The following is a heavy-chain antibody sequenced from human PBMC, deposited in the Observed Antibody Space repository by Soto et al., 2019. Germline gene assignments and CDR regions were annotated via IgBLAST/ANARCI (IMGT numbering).Heavy chain of an antibody. Sequence: ASVQVSCQASGYTFTSYGIIWVRQAPGQGLEWMGWISAYNGTTNYAQKLQSRVTMTADTSTSPAYMELRSLRSDDTAVYYCARDWYRDGYTGGYFDYWGQGTLVTVSS. CDR2: ISAYNGTT. D-gene: IGHD1-26*01. CDR3: ARDWYRDGYTGGYFDY. J-gene: IGHJ4*02. V-gene: IGHV1-18*01. CDR1: GYTFTSYG.